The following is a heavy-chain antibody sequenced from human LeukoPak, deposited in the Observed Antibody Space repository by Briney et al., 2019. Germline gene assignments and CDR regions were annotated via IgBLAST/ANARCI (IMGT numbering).Heavy chain of an antibody. Sequence: GASVKVSCKASGYTFTSYGISWVRQAPGQGLEWMGWISAYNGNTNYAQKLQGRVTMTTDTSTSTAYMELRSLRSDDTAVYYCARATYYYDSSGYYGYYYYYYMDVWGKGTTVTVSS. J-gene: IGHJ6*03. CDR3: ARATYYYDSSGYYGYYYYYYMDV. CDR1: GYTFTSYG. CDR2: ISAYNGNT. V-gene: IGHV1-18*01. D-gene: IGHD3-22*01.